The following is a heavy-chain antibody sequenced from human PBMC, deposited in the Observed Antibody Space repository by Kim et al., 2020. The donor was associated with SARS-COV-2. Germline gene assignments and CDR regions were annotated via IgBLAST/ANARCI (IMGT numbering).Heavy chain of an antibody. CDR2: IYYSGST. CDR1: GGSVSSGSYY. D-gene: IGHD1-26*01. Sequence: SETLSLTCTVSGGSVSSGSYYWSWIRQPPGKGLEWIGYIYYSGSTNYNPSLKSRVTISVDTSKNQFSLKLSSVTAADTAVYYCARVTQKGVTWGWFDPWG. CDR3: ARVTQKGVTWGWFDP. V-gene: IGHV4-61*01. J-gene: IGHJ5*02.